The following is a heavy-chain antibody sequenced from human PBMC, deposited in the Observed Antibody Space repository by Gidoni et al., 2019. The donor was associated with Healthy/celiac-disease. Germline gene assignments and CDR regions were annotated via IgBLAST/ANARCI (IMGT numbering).Heavy chain of an antibody. CDR3: ARGGEDIVVVPAAMDWFDP. D-gene: IGHD2-2*01. J-gene: IGHJ5*02. CDR2: ISSSSSYI. V-gene: IGHV3-21*01. Sequence: EVQLVESGGGLVKPGGSLRLSCAASGFTFSSYSMNWVRQAPGKGLEWVSSISSSSSYIYYADSVKGRFTISRDNAKNSLYLQMNSLRAEDTAVYYCARGGEDIVVVPAAMDWFDPWGQGTLVAVSS. CDR1: GFTFSSYS.